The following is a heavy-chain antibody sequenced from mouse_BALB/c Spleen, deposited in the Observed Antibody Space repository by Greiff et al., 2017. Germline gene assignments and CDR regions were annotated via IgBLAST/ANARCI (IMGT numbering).Heavy chain of an antibody. CDR3: ARGITTAYFDY. J-gene: IGHJ2*01. CDR2: IDPSDSET. Sequence: VQLQQSGPQLVRPGASVKISCKASGYSFTSYWMHWVKQRPGQGLEWIGMIDPSDSETRLNQKFKDKATLTVDKSSSTAYMQLSSPTSEDSAVYYCARGITTAYFDYWGQGTTLTVSS. D-gene: IGHD1-2*01. CDR1: GYSFTSYW. V-gene: IGHV1S127*01.